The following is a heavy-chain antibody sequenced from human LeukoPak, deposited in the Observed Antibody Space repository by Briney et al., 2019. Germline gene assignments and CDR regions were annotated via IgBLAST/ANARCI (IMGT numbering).Heavy chain of an antibody. Sequence: GGSLRLSCAASGFTFSSYAMHWVRQAPGKGLEWVAVISYDGSNKYYADSVKGRFTISRDNSKNTLYLQMNSLRAEDTAVYYCARDLLRSYLLGVEYYYYYGMDVWGQGTTVTVSS. CDR3: ARDLLRSYLLGVEYYYYYGMDV. V-gene: IGHV3-30*04. J-gene: IGHJ6*02. CDR2: ISYDGSNK. CDR1: GFTFSSYA. D-gene: IGHD4-17*01.